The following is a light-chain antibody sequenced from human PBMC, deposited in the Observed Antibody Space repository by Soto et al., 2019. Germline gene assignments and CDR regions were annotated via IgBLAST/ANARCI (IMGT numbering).Light chain of an antibody. CDR3: QQYGSSTFT. CDR1: QSVSSSY. Sequence: EIVLTQSPGTLSLSPGERATLSCRASQSVSSSYLAWYQQKPGQAPRLLIYGASGRATGIPDRFSGSGSGTDLTLTISRLEPEDFALYYCQQYGSSTFTFGPGTKVDIK. J-gene: IGKJ3*01. CDR2: GAS. V-gene: IGKV3-20*01.